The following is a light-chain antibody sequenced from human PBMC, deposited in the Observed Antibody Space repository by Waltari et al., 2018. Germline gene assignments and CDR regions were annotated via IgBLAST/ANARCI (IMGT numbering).Light chain of an antibody. CDR2: IAS. CDR3: LQHNVYPLT. V-gene: IGKV1-17*01. CDR1: QGFRND. J-gene: IGKJ4*01. Sequence: DIQMTQSPSSLSASVGDRVPITCRASQGFRNDLAWYQQKPGKAPQRLIYIASSLDGDVPSRFSGSGSGTEFTLTIAGLQPEDFATYYCLQHNVYPLTFGGGTKVEIK.